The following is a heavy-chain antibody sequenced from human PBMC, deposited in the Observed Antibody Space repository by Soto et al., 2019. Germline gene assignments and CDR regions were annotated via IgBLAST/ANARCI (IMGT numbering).Heavy chain of an antibody. V-gene: IGHV3-74*01. CDR3: ATAVPFDY. CDR1: GFTFSSYW. D-gene: IGHD2-2*01. CDR2: INSDGSST. Sequence: EVQLVESGGGLVQPGGSLRLSCAASGFTFSSYWMQWVRQAPGKGLVWVSRINSDGSSTYYANSVKGRFTISRDNAKNPLYLQMNSLRAEDTAVYYCATAVPFDYWGQGTLVTVSS. J-gene: IGHJ4*02.